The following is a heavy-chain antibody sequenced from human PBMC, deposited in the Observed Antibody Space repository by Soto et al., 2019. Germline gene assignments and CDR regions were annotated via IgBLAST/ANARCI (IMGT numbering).Heavy chain of an antibody. CDR1: GFTFSSYW. V-gene: IGHV3-74*01. CDR3: AREPNRIMITFGGVISD. D-gene: IGHD3-16*02. J-gene: IGHJ4*02. CDR2: INSDGSST. Sequence: GGSLRLSCAASGFTFSSYWMHWVRQAPGKGLVWVSRINSDGSSTSYADSVKGRFTISRDNAKNTLYLQMNSLRAEDTAVYYCAREPNRIMITFGGVISDWGQGTLVTVSS.